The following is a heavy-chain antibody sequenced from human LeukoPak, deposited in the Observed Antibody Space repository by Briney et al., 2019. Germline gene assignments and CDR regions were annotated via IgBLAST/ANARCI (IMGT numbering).Heavy chain of an antibody. CDR2: INPDSGGT. CDR1: GYTFSAYY. D-gene: IGHD5-12*01. V-gene: IGHV1-2*04. J-gene: IGHJ4*02. CDR3: ARFASVAHFDN. Sequence: ASVKVSCKASGYTFSAYYIQWVRQAPGQGLEWMGWINPDSGGTNYAQKFQGWVTMTTDTSTSTAYMELRRLRSDDTAVYYCARFASVAHFDNWGQGTLVTVSS.